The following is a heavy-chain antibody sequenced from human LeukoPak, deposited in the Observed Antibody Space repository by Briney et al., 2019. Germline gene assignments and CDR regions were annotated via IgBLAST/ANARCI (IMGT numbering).Heavy chain of an antibody. CDR2: IYIGVTT. J-gene: IGHJ4*02. V-gene: IGHV3-53*01. CDR3: ARGLDSSGGGYYFDY. CDR1: LFTVSSNY. Sequence: GGSLRLSCAPSLFTVSSNYMSWVRQAPGKGPEWVSVIYIGVTTYYADSVKGRFTISRDNSKNTLYLQMNSLRAEDTAVYYCARGLDSSGGGYYFDYWGQGTLVTVSS. D-gene: IGHD3-10*01.